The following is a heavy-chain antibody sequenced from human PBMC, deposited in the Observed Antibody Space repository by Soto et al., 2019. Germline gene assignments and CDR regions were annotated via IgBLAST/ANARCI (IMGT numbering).Heavy chain of an antibody. Sequence: PSETLSLTCAVYGVSFSGYYWSWIRQPPGKGLEWIGDINHSGSTNYNPSLKSRVTLSVDTSKNQFSLKLTSVTAADTAVYYCARGTRDLNAFDIWGQGTMVT. CDR1: GVSFSGYY. CDR3: ARGTRDLNAFDI. V-gene: IGHV4-34*01. J-gene: IGHJ3*02. CDR2: INHSGST.